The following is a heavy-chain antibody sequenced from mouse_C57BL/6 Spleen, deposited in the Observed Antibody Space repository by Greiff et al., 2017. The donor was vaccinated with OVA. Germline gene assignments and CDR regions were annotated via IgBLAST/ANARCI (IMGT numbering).Heavy chain of an antibody. D-gene: IGHD2-1*01. CDR1: GYSFTGYY. CDR2: INPSTGGT. Sequence: QLKESGPELVKPGASVKISCKASGYSFTGYYMNWVKQSPEKSPEWIGEINPSTGGTTYNQKFKAKATLTVDKSSSTAYMQLKSLTSEDSAVYYCARDGNWGDYAMDYWGQGTSVTVSS. V-gene: IGHV1-42*01. CDR3: ARDGNWGDYAMDY. J-gene: IGHJ4*01.